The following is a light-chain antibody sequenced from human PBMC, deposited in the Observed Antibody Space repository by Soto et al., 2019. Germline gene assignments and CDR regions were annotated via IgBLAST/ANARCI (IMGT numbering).Light chain of an antibody. CDR1: SSDVGGYNY. CDR2: EVS. J-gene: IGLJ2*01. V-gene: IGLV2-14*01. CDR3: SSFTSSSTLV. Sequence: QSVLTQPASVSGSPGQSITISCTGTSSDVGGYNYVSWYQQHPGKAPKLMIYEVSTRPSGLSNRFSGSKSGNTASLTISGLQAEDEADYYCSSFTSSSTLVFGGGTKLTVL.